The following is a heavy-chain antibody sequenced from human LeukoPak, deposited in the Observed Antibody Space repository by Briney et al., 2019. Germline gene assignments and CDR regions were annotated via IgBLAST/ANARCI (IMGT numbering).Heavy chain of an antibody. CDR2: IYYSGST. J-gene: IGHJ5*02. Sequence: PSETLSLTCTVSGGSISSSSYYWGWIRQPPGKGLEWIGSIYYSGSTYYNPSLKSRVTISVDTSKNQFSLKLSSVTAADTAVYYCARGRAAGPFDPWGQGTLVTVSS. D-gene: IGHD6-13*01. V-gene: IGHV4-39*07. CDR3: ARGRAAGPFDP. CDR1: GGSISSSSYY.